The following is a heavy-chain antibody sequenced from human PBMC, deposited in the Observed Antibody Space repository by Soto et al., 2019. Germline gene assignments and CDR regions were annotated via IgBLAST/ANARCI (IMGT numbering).Heavy chain of an antibody. CDR2: IYYSGST. V-gene: IGHV4-59*01. D-gene: IGHD3-10*01. CDR3: GRVRSGHYADY. J-gene: IGHJ4*02. Sequence: QVQLQESGPGLVKPSETLSLTCTVSGGSISSDYWSWIRQPPGKGLEWIGYIYYSGSTSYNPSLKSRVTISIDTSKNQFSLKLTSVTAADPAVFYCGRVRSGHYADYWGQGTLVTVSS. CDR1: GGSISSDY.